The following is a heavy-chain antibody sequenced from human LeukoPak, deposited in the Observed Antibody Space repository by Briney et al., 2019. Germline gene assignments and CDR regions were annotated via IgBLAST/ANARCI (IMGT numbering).Heavy chain of an antibody. CDR1: GFTFDDYA. Sequence: PGGSLRLSCAASGFTFDDYAMHLVRQAPGKGLEWVSGISWNSGSIGYADSVKGRFTISRDNAKNSLYLQMNSLRAEDTALYYCAKDIAAAAGTYDAFDIWGQGTMVTVSS. D-gene: IGHD6-13*01. CDR3: AKDIAAAAGTYDAFDI. J-gene: IGHJ3*02. CDR2: ISWNSGSI. V-gene: IGHV3-9*01.